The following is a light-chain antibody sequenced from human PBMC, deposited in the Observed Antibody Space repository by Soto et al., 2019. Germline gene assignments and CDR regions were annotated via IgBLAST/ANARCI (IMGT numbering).Light chain of an antibody. CDR1: QGIAGS. CDR3: QQYDNLLPT. V-gene: IGKV1-9*01. J-gene: IGKJ4*01. CDR2: AES. Sequence: IQLTQSPSFLSASVGDRFTVTCRASQGIAGSLAWYQQKPGKPPKLLIYAESTLQSGVPSRFSGSGSGTRGTLTISSLQPEDIATYYCQQYDNLLPTFGGGTKVDIK.